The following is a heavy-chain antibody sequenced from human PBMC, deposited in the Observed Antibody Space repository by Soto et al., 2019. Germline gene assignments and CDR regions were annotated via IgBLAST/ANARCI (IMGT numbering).Heavy chain of an antibody. CDR3: ARARMVRGVIYYYGMDV. CDR1: GGSISSGGNY. Sequence: QVQLQESGPGLVKSSQTLSRTCTVSGGSISSGGNYWSWIRQNPGKGLEWIGYIYHSGSTYYNPSRKSRVTISVDTSKNQFSLKLNSVTAADTAVYYCARARMVRGVIYYYGMDVWGQGTTVTVSS. J-gene: IGHJ6*02. D-gene: IGHD3-10*01. CDR2: IYHSGST. V-gene: IGHV4-31*03.